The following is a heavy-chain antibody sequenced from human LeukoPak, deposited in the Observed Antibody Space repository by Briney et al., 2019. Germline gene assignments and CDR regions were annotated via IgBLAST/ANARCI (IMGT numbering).Heavy chain of an antibody. CDR2: MKGDGSEI. CDR1: GFTFSSYW. Sequence: PGGCLRLSCAASGFTFSSYWMSWVRQAPGKGLEWVANMKGDGSEIYYVDSVKGRFTISRDNAKNLLYLQMNSLRAEDTAVYYCARPGYTAGYDLWGQGTLVTVSS. CDR3: ARPGYTAGYDL. V-gene: IGHV3-7*01. D-gene: IGHD3-9*01. J-gene: IGHJ3*01.